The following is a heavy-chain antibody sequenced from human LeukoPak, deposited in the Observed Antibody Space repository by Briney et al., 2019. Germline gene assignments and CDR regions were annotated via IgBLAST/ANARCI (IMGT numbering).Heavy chain of an antibody. CDR2: ISGSGTA. CDR3: ARGTELTRTSGHYSFDY. CDR1: AGSINTYF. D-gene: IGHD1-7*01. J-gene: IGHJ4*02. V-gene: IGHV4-4*07. Sequence: SETLSLTCTVSAGSINTYFWTWVRQPAGKGLEWIGRISGSGTALYNPSLERRVTISLDTANYHLFLRMPSVSAADTAVYYCARGTELTRTSGHYSFDYWGQGTLVSVSS.